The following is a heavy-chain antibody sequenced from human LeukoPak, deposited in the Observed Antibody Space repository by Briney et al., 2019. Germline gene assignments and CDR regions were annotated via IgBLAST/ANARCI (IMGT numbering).Heavy chain of an antibody. CDR3: ARERVPAANYYYYYMDV. Sequence: SETLSLTCTVSGGSISSYYWSWIRQPAGKGLEWIGRIYTSGSTNYNPSLKSRVTMSVDTSKNQFSLKLSSVTAADTAVYYCARERVPAANYYYYYMDVWGKGTTVTVSS. J-gene: IGHJ6*03. CDR2: IYTSGST. CDR1: GGSISSYY. D-gene: IGHD2-2*01. V-gene: IGHV4-4*07.